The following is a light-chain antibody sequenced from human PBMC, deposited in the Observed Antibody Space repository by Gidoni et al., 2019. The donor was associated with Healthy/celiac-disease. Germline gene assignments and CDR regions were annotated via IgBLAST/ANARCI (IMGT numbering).Light chain of an antibody. CDR1: QSISSN. J-gene: IGKJ1*01. CDR3: RQRYSTPWT. Sequence: SQMTQSPSSLSASVGDRVTITRRASQSISSNFNWYQQKPGKAPQLLIYAASCLQSGVLSRFCGSGSWTDVSLTIISLQPEDFATYYCRQRYSTPWTFGQGTKVEIK. CDR2: AAS. V-gene: IGKV1-39*01.